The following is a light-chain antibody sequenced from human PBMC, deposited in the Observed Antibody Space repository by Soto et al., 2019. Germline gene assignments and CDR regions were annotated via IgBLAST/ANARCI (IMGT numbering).Light chain of an antibody. V-gene: IGKV1-33*01. J-gene: IGKJ4*01. CDR2: DAS. CDR3: QQYDHLPLT. Sequence: DIQMTQYQSSLSASVEDGVIITCQASQDIKNYLNWYQQKSGKAHNXLIYDASDLETGVPSRFSGNGSGTDGTLTIDSLQTEDSETYDGQQYDHLPLTFGGGTKGDIK. CDR1: QDIKNY.